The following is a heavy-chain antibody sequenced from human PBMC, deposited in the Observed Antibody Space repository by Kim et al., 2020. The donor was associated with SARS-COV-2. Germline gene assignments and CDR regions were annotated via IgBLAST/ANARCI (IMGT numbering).Heavy chain of an antibody. D-gene: IGHD3-10*01. J-gene: IGHJ5*02. CDR1: GFTFGDYA. V-gene: IGHV3-9*01. Sequence: GGSLRLSCAASGFTFGDYAMHWVRQAPGKGLEWVSGISWNSGSIGYADSVKGRFTISRDNAKNSLYLQMNSLRAEDTALYYCAKDQDYSITRGWFDPWGQGTLVTVSS. CDR2: ISWNSGSI. CDR3: AKDQDYSITRGWFDP.